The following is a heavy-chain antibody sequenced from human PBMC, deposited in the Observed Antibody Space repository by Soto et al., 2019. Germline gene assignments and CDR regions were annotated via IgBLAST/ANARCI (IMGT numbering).Heavy chain of an antibody. Sequence: PSETLSLTCTVSGGSISSGGYYWSWIRHHPGKGLEWIGYIYYSGSTNYNPSLKSRVTISVDTSKNQFSLKLSSVTAADTAVYYCARAFYGDYDVYNWFDPWGQGTLVTVSS. J-gene: IGHJ5*02. CDR2: IYYSGST. D-gene: IGHD4-17*01. CDR1: GGSISSGGYY. CDR3: ARAFYGDYDVYNWFDP. V-gene: IGHV4-61*08.